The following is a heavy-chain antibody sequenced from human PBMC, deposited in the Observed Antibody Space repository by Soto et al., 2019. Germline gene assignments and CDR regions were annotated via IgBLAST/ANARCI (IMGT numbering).Heavy chain of an antibody. Sequence: GESLKLSCKGSGYSFPSYWLSWVRQMPGKGLEWMGRIDPSDSYTNYSPSFQGHVTISADKSISTAYLHWSSLKASDTAMYYCAKDRLAERIEYWGQGTKVTVS. J-gene: IGHJ4*02. CDR1: GYSFPSYW. CDR3: AKDRLAERIEY. D-gene: IGHD3-16*02. V-gene: IGHV5-10-1*01. CDR2: IDPSDSYT.